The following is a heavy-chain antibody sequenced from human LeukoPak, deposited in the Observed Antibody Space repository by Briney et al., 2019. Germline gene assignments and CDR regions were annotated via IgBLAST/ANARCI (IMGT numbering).Heavy chain of an antibody. CDR3: ATLRTGYYYDYFDY. CDR2: IYPGESDT. Sequence: GESLKISCKGSGYSFTNYWNGWVRQMPGKGLAWMGLIYPGESDTKYSPSFQGQVTISADKSISTAYLQWSSLKASDTAMYYCATLRTGYYYDYFDYWGQGTLVTVSS. V-gene: IGHV5-51*01. J-gene: IGHJ4*02. D-gene: IGHD3-22*01. CDR1: GYSFTNYW.